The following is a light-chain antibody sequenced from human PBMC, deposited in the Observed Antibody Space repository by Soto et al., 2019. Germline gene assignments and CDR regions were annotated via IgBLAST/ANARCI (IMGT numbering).Light chain of an antibody. CDR1: QGLGNTY. CDR2: KVS. CDR3: MQATHWPYT. J-gene: IGKJ2*01. Sequence: DVVMTQSPLSLPVTLGQPASISCRSSQGLGNTYLNWFHQRPGQSPRRLIYKVSNRDSGVPDRFSGSGSGTDFTLKISRVEAEDVGLYFCMQATHWPYTFGQGTKLEI. V-gene: IGKV2-30*01.